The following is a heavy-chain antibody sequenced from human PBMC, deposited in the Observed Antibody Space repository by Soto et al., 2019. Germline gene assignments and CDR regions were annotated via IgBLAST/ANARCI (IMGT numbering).Heavy chain of an antibody. CDR3: ARAGSENEY. CDR2: IKEDGSDR. Sequence: EVQLVESGGGLVQPGGSLRLSCAASGFTFSHYWMTWVRQAPGKGLEWLANIKEDGSDRNYVDSVKGRFTISRDNAKNSLYLQLNGLRAEDTAVYYCARAGSENEYWGQGTLVTVSS. D-gene: IGHD3-10*01. CDR1: GFTFSHYW. J-gene: IGHJ4*02. V-gene: IGHV3-7*05.